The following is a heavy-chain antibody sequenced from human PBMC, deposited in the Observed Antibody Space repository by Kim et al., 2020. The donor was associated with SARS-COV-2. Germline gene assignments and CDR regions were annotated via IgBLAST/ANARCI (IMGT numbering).Heavy chain of an antibody. V-gene: IGHV4-4*02. CDR1: GGSISSSNW. J-gene: IGHJ6*02. CDR2: IYHSGST. D-gene: IGHD2-15*01. Sequence: LRETLSLTCAVSGGSISSSNWWRWVRQPPGKGLEWIGEIYHSGSTNYNPSLKSRVTISVDKSKNQFSLKLSSVTAADTAVYYCARGVVVVVAATYHYYGMDVWGQGTTVTVSS. CDR3: ARGVVVVVAATYHYYGMDV.